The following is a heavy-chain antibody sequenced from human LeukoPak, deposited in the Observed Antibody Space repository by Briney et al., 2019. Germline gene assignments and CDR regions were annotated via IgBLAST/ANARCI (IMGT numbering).Heavy chain of an antibody. CDR1: GFTFSNYG. V-gene: IGHV3-9*03. D-gene: IGHD3-22*01. CDR2: ISWNSGSI. J-gene: IGHJ4*02. Sequence: GGTLRLSCAASGFTFSNYGMSWVRQAPGKGLEWVSGISWNSGSIGYADSVKGRFTISRDNAKNSLYLQMNSLRAEDMAVYYCARYDSSGYEGPDYWGQGTLVTVSS. CDR3: ARYDSSGYEGPDY.